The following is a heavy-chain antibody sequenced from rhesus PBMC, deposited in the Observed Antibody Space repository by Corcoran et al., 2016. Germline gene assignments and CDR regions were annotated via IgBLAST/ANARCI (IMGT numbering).Heavy chain of an antibody. CDR3: ATLYNIWTGYYPN. Sequence: EVQLVQSGAEVKRPGESLKISCKTSGYSFTSYWISCVSPMPGKGMEWMGAIDPIEYETRYSPAFQGQVNISADKSSSTSYLQWSRLKASDSATYYCATLYNIWTGYYPNWGQGVLVTVSS. CDR2: IDPIEYET. CDR1: GYSFTSYW. J-gene: IGHJ4*01. D-gene: IGHD3-3*01. V-gene: IGHV5-2*01.